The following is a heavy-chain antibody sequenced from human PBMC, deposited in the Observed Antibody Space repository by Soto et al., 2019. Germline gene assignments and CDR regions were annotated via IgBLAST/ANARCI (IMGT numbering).Heavy chain of an antibody. V-gene: IGHV3-23*01. CDR2: ISGSGGST. CDR1: GFTFSSYA. Sequence: GGSLRLSCAASGFTFSSYAMHWVRQAPGKGLEWVSAISGSGGSTYYADSVKGRFTISRDNSKNTLYLQMNSLRAEDTAVYYCARANSRGSSPFDYWGQGTLVTVSS. J-gene: IGHJ4*02. CDR3: ARANSRGSSPFDY. D-gene: IGHD6-6*01.